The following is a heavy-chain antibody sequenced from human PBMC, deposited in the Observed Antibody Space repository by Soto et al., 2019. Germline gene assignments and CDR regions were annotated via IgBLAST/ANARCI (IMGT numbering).Heavy chain of an antibody. J-gene: IGHJ4*02. CDR2: IYYSGST. V-gene: IGHV4-61*01. CDR3: ARSGVRGGYYFDY. D-gene: IGHD3-10*01. CDR1: GGSVSSGSYY. Sequence: ASETLSLTCTVSGGSVSSGSYYWSWIRQPPGKGLEWIGYIYYSGSTNYNPSLKSRVTISVDTSKNQFSLKLSSVTAADTAVYYCARSGVRGGYYFDYWGQGTLVTVSS.